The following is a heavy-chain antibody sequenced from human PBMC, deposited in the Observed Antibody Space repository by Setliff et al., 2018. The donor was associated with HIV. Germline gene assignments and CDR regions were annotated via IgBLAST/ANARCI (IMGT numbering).Heavy chain of an antibody. CDR3: ATDNREGVGTPYYFDY. V-gene: IGHV1-24*01. CDR1: GYTLTKLS. CDR2: FDPELGET. J-gene: IGHJ4*02. D-gene: IGHD1-26*01. Sequence: ASVKFSCKVSGYTLTKLSMHWVRQAPEKGLEWMGGFDPELGETFFAQNFRGRLTMTQDTSTDTAYMELTSLRSDDTAMYYCATDNREGVGTPYYFDYWGQGTQVTVS.